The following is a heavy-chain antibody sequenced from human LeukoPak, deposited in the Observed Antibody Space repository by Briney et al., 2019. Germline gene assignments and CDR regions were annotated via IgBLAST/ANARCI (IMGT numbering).Heavy chain of an antibody. CDR3: ARGHMVRGVITIFDY. J-gene: IGHJ4*02. V-gene: IGHV1-2*06. Sequence: ASVKVSCKASGYTFTGYYMNWVRQAPGQGLEWMGRINPNSGGTNYAQKFQGRVTMTRDTSISTAYMELSRLRSVDTAVYYGARGHMVRGVITIFDYWGQGTLVTVSS. D-gene: IGHD3-10*01. CDR1: GYTFTGYY. CDR2: INPNSGGT.